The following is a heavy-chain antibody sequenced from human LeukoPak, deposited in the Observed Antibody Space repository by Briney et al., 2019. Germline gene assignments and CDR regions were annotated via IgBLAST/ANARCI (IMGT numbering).Heavy chain of an antibody. Sequence: SETLSLTCAVYGGSFSGYYWSWIRQPPGKGLEWIGEINHSGSTNYNPSLKSRVTISVDTSKNKFSLKLSSVTAADTAVYYCARGSNPYYDYCGMDVWGQGTTVTVSS. CDR2: INHSGST. CDR3: ARGSNPYYDYCGMDV. V-gene: IGHV4-34*01. CDR1: GGSFSGYY. J-gene: IGHJ6*02.